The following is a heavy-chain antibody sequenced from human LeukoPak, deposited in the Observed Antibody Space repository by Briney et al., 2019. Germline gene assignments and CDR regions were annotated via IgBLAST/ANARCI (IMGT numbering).Heavy chain of an antibody. CDR3: VRAPGAT. Sequence: GGSLRLSCAASGFIVSSDHMNWVRQAPGKGLEWVAVIYKGENTFYADPVKGRFTISRDNSKNTVYLRMNSLRAEDTAVYYCVRAPGATWGQGTLVTVSS. D-gene: IGHD3-10*01. CDR2: IYKGENT. V-gene: IGHV3-53*01. CDR1: GFIVSSDH. J-gene: IGHJ5*02.